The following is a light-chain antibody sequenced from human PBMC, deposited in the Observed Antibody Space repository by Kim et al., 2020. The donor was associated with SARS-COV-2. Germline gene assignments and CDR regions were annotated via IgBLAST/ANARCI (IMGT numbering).Light chain of an antibody. Sequence: RATIHCKSSQSVFYSSNNKNFLAWYQQKPGQPPKLLIYWASTRESGVPDRFSGSGSGTDFTLTISSLQAEDVAVYYCQQYYSSPYTFGQGTKLEI. CDR3: QQYYSSPYT. CDR1: QSVFYSSNNKNF. J-gene: IGKJ2*01. CDR2: WAS. V-gene: IGKV4-1*01.